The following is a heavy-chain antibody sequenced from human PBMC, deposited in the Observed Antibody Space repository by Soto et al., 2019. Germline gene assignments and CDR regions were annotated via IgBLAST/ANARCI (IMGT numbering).Heavy chain of an antibody. CDR2: IMAVFGSA. V-gene: IGHV1-69*01. D-gene: IGHD3-16*01. CDR3: ATSRGFYEAMEV. Sequence: QVQLGKSGAEVKKPGSSVKVSCKSSGGSFRTYAISWVRQAPGQGLEWMGSIMAVFGSATYAQRFQGRVIITADESTTTSYLELSGLQPGDAAVYFCATSRGFYEAMEVWGQGTTVTVSS. CDR1: GGSFRTYA. J-gene: IGHJ6*02.